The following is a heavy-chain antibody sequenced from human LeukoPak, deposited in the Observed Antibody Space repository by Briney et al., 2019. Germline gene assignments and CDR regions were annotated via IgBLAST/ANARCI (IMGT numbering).Heavy chain of an antibody. CDR1: GGTFISYA. V-gene: IGHV1-69*13. D-gene: IGHD1-1*01. CDR2: IIPIFGTA. J-gene: IGHJ6*02. Sequence: SVKVSCKASGGTFISYAISWVRQAPGQGLEWMGGIIPIFGTANYAQKFQGRVTITADESTSTAYMELSSLRSEDTAVYYCARVQHPINYYYYYGMDVWGQGTTVTVSS. CDR3: ARVQHPINYYYYYGMDV.